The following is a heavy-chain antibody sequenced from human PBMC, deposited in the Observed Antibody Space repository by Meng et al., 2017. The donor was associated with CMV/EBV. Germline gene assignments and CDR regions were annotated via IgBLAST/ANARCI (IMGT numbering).Heavy chain of an antibody. D-gene: IGHD3-10*01. CDR1: GGSFSGYC. CDR3: ARESMVRGED. Sequence: GQLQEGAGGLVKPAETLSLTCAVYGGSFSGYCWSRIRQPPGKGLEWIGEINHSGSTNYNPSLKIRVTISVDTSKTQFSLKLSSVTAADTAVYYCARESMVRGEDWGQGTLVTVSS. J-gene: IGHJ4*02. CDR2: INHSGST. V-gene: IGHV4-34*01.